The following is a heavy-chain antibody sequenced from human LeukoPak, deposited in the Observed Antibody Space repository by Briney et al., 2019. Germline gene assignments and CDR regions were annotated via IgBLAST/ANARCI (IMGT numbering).Heavy chain of an antibody. J-gene: IGHJ4*02. Sequence: SETLSLTRAVSGYSISSGYYWGWIRQPPRKGLEWIGSIYHSGSTYYNPSLKSRVTISVDTSKNQFSLKLSSVTAADTAVYYCARYAWGTAADPYWGQGTLVTVSS. CDR3: ARYAWGTAADPY. D-gene: IGHD3-16*01. CDR2: IYHSGST. V-gene: IGHV4-38-2*01. CDR1: GYSISSGYY.